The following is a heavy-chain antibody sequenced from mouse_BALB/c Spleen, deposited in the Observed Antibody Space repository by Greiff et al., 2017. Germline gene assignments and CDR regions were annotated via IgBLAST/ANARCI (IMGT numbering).Heavy chain of an antibody. CDR2: INPYNDGT. D-gene: IGHD2-1*01. CDR1: GYTFTSYV. J-gene: IGHJ2*01. Sequence: VQLQQSGPELVKPGASVKMSCKASGYTFTSYVMHWVKQKPGQGLEWIGYINPYNDGTKYNEKFKGKATLTSDKSSSTAYMELSSLTSEDSAVYYCARYYGNYGGYFDYWGQGTTLTVSS. CDR3: ARYYGNYGGYFDY. V-gene: IGHV1-14*01.